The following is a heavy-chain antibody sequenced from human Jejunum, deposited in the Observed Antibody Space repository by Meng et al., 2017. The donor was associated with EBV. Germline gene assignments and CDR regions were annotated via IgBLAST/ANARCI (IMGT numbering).Heavy chain of an antibody. V-gene: IGHV1-2*06. J-gene: IGHJ4*02. D-gene: IGHD5-18*01. CDR3: ARPISGYTYYFDY. CDR2: VNPNSGVT. Sequence: QVQLVQSGTEVKEAAASVKASCKASGNTFTDYELHWVRQAAGQGLEWMGRVNPNSGVTNYAEKFQGRVTMTRDTSISTSYMEVSRLTSDDTAVYYCARPISGYTYYFDYWGQGTLVTVSS. CDR1: GNTFTDYE.